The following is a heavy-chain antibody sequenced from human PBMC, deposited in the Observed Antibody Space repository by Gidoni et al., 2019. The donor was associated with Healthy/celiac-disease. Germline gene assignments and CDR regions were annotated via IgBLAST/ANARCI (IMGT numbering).Heavy chain of an antibody. V-gene: IGHV4-31*03. D-gene: IGHD1-26*01. J-gene: IGHJ3*02. CDR1: GGSISSGGYY. CDR3: ARVVGATIAFDI. Sequence: QLQLQESGPGLVKPSQTLSLTCTVSGGSISSGGYYWSWIRQHPGKCMEWIGYIYYSGSTYYNPSLKSRVTISVDTSKNQFSLKLSSVTAADTAVYYCARVVGATIAFDIWGQGTMVTVSS. CDR2: IYYSGST.